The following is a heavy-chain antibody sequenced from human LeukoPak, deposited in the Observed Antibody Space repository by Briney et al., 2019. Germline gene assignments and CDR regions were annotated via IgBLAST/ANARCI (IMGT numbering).Heavy chain of an antibody. V-gene: IGHV4-34*01. CDR1: GGSFSGYY. D-gene: IGHD1-7*01. J-gene: IGHJ6*02. Sequence: TSETLSLTCAVYGGSFSGYYWSWLRQPPGKGLEWIGEINHSGSTNYNPSLKSRVTISVDTSKNQFSLKLSSVTAADTAVYHCARDNWNYGSSMDVWGQGTTVTVSS. CDR3: ARDNWNYGSSMDV. CDR2: INHSGST.